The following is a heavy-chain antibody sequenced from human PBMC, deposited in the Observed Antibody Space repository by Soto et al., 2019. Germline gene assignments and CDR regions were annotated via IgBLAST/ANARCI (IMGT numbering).Heavy chain of an antibody. J-gene: IGHJ5*02. V-gene: IGHV4-39*01. CDR1: GGSISSSSYY. Sequence: PSETLSLTCTVSGGSISSSSYYWGWIRQPPGKGLEWIGSIYYSGSTYYNPSLKSRVTISVDTSKNQFSLKLSSVTAADTAVYYCAIGSSGWYDWFDPWGQGTLVTVSS. CDR3: AIGSSGWYDWFDP. D-gene: IGHD6-19*01. CDR2: IYYSGST.